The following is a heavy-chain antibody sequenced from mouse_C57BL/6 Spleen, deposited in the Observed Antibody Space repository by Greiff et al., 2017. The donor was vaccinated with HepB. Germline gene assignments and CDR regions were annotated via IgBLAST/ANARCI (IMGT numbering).Heavy chain of an antibody. CDR3: AIKDYGSSYGYFDV. V-gene: IGHV1-18*01. Sequence: EVQLQQSGPELVKPGASVKIPCKASGYTFTDYNMDWVKQSHGKSLEWIGDINPNNGGTTYNQKFKGKATLTVDKSSSTAYMEHRSLTSEDTAVYYCAIKDYGSSYGYFDVWGTGTTVTVSS. J-gene: IGHJ1*03. D-gene: IGHD1-1*01. CDR1: GYTFTDYN. CDR2: INPNNGGT.